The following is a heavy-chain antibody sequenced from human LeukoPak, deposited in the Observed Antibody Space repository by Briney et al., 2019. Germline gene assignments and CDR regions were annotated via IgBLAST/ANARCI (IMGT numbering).Heavy chain of an antibody. CDR3: ARREDFWSGYYRLGAFDI. CDR1: GGSISSGGYY. D-gene: IGHD3-3*01. Sequence: SQTLSLTCTVSGGSISSGGYYWSWIRQHPGKGLEWIGYIYYSGSTYYNPSLKSRVTISVDTSKNQFSLKLSSVTAADTAVYYCARREDFWSGYYRLGAFDIWGQGTMVTVSS. V-gene: IGHV4-31*03. CDR2: IYYSGST. J-gene: IGHJ3*02.